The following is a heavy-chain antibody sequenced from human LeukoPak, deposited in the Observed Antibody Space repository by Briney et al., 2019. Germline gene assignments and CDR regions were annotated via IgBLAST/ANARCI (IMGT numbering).Heavy chain of an antibody. V-gene: IGHV3-23*01. J-gene: IGHJ5*02. D-gene: IGHD3-22*01. CDR3: ARVVSGYTDSWFDP. Sequence: GGSLRLSCVASGFTFSSYAMSWVRQAPGKGLEWVSAISGSGGSTYYADSVKGRFTISRDNAKNTLYLQMSSLRAEDTAVYYCARVVSGYTDSWFDPWGQGTLVTVSS. CDR2: ISGSGGST. CDR1: GFTFSSYA.